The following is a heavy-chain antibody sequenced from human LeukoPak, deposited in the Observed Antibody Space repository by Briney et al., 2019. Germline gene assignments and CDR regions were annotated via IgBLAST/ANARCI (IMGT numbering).Heavy chain of an antibody. CDR1: GFSFSSYW. CDR3: ARAMRVDWYYLDY. CDR2: SKSDGSGT. V-gene: IGHV3-74*01. D-gene: IGHD3-22*01. Sequence: PGGSLRLSCAASGFSFSSYWMHWVRQIPGKGLVWVSRSKSDGSGTSYADSMKGRFTISRDNAKNTLFVQMNSLRAEDTAVYYCARAMRVDWYYLDYWGQGTLVTVSS. J-gene: IGHJ4*02.